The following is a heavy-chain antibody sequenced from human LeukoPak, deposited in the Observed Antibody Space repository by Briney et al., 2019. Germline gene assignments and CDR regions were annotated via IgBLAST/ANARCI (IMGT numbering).Heavy chain of an antibody. CDR3: ARDYGGNSGWFDP. V-gene: IGHV1-8*02. CDR2: MNPNSGNT. D-gene: IGHD4-23*01. Sequence: VASVKVSCKTSGYTFNDYYINWVRQATGQGLEWMGWMNPNSGNTGYAQKFQGRVTMTRDTSISTAYMELSSLRSEDTAVYYCARDYGGNSGWFDPWGQGTLVTVSS. CDR1: GYTFNDYY. J-gene: IGHJ5*02.